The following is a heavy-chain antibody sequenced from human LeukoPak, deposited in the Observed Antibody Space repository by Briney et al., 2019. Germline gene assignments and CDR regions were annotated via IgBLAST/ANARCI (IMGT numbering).Heavy chain of an antibody. CDR2: IYSGGST. Sequence: GGSLRLSCAASGFTVSSNYMSWVRQAPGKGLEWVSVIYSGGSTYYADSVEGRFTISRDNSKNTLYLQMNSLRAEDTAVYYCARAGAAAGTFDYWGQGTLVTVSS. CDR1: GFTVSSNY. J-gene: IGHJ4*02. D-gene: IGHD6-13*01. V-gene: IGHV3-53*01. CDR3: ARAGAAAGTFDY.